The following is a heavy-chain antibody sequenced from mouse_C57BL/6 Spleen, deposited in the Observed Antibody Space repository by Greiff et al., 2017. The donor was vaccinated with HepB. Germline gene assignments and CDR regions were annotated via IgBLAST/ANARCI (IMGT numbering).Heavy chain of an antibody. J-gene: IGHJ3*01. CDR1: GYTFTSYW. V-gene: IGHV1-72*01. D-gene: IGHD1-1*01. Sequence: QVQLKQPGAELVKPGASVKLSCKASGYTFTSYWMHWVKQRPGRGLEWIGRIDPNSGGTKYNEKFKSKATLTVDKPSSTAYMQLSSLTSEDSAVYYCARDDYGFPFAYWGQGTLVTVSA. CDR2: IDPNSGGT. CDR3: ARDDYGFPFAY.